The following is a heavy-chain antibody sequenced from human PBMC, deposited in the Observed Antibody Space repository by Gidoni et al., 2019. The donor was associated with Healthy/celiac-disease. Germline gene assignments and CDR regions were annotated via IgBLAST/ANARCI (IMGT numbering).Heavy chain of an antibody. D-gene: IGHD5-12*01. CDR2: IYPGDSDT. V-gene: IGHV5-51*01. CDR3: ARHGGSGYDSRYYYGMDV. Sequence: EVQLVQSGAEVKKPGESLKISCKGSGYSFTTYWVGWVRQMPGKGLEWMGIIYPGDSDTRYSPSFQGQVTISADKSISTAYLQWSSLKASDTAMYYCARHGGSGYDSRYYYGMDVWGQGTTVTVSS. J-gene: IGHJ6*02. CDR1: GYSFTTYW.